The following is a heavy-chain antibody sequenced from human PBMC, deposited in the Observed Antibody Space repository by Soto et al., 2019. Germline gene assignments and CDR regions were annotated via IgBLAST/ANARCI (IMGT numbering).Heavy chain of an antibody. V-gene: IGHV5-51*01. CDR1: GYSFTSYW. Sequence: GESLKISCKGSGYSFTSYWIAWVRQMPGKGLEWMGIIYPGDSNTRYSPSFQGQVTISADKSISTAYLQWSSLKASDTAMYFCARSSGVRYFDWSYYFDSWGQGTLVTVSS. CDR3: ARSSGVRYFDWSYYFDS. D-gene: IGHD3-9*01. CDR2: IYPGDSNT. J-gene: IGHJ4*02.